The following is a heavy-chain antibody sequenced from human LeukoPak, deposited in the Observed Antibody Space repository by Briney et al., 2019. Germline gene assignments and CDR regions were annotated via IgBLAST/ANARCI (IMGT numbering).Heavy chain of an antibody. Sequence: ASVKVSCKASGYTFTGYYMHWVRQAPGQGLEWMGWINPNSGGTNYAQKFQGGVTMTRDTSISTAYMELSRLRSDDTAVYYCARGVGIQLWLPPDYWGQGTLVTVSS. V-gene: IGHV1-2*02. CDR2: INPNSGGT. J-gene: IGHJ4*02. CDR1: GYTFTGYY. D-gene: IGHD5-18*01. CDR3: ARGVGIQLWLPPDY.